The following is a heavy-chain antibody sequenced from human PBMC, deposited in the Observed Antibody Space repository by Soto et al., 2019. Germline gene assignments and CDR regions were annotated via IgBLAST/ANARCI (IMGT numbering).Heavy chain of an antibody. CDR3: AKDSPSYTTSHFYFDS. J-gene: IGHJ4*02. CDR1: GFDFNKYA. D-gene: IGHD2-2*02. V-gene: IGHV3-23*01. CDR2: ITSNGDST. Sequence: PGGSLRLSCAAFGFDFNKYAMTWVRQAPGKGLQWVSSITSNGDSTYYADSVKGRFTTSRDNSKNTLYLQMNSLRADDTAVFYCAKDSPSYTTSHFYFDSWGQGTLVTVSS.